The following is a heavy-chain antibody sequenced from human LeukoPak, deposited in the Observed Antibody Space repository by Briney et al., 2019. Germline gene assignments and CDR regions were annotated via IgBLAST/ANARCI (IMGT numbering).Heavy chain of an antibody. CDR1: GFTFSSYW. J-gene: IGHJ3*02. Sequence: GGSLRLSCAASGFTFSSYWMHWVRQAPGKGLVWVSRIDTDGSSTSYADSVKGRFTISRDNAKNTLYLQMNSLRAEDTAVYYCARSPSITIFGVVITDAFDIWGQGTMVTVSS. V-gene: IGHV3-74*01. D-gene: IGHD3-3*01. CDR3: ARSPSITIFGVVITDAFDI. CDR2: IDTDGSST.